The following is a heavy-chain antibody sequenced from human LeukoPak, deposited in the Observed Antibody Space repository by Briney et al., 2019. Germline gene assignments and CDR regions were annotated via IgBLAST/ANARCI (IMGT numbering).Heavy chain of an antibody. V-gene: IGHV4-31*03. J-gene: IGHJ6*02. Sequence: SETLSLTCTVSGGSISSGGYYWSWIRQHPGKGLEWIGYIYYSGSTYYNPSLKSRVTISVDTSKNQFSLKLSSVTAADTAVYYCARDAYYDILTGQYGMDVWGQGTTVTVSS. CDR2: IYYSGST. CDR1: GGSISSGGYY. D-gene: IGHD3-9*01. CDR3: ARDAYYDILTGQYGMDV.